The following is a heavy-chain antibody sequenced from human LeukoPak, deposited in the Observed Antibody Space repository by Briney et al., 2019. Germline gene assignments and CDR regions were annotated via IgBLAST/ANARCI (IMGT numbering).Heavy chain of an antibody. D-gene: IGHD6-19*01. CDR2: IIPIFRTA. Sequence: SVKGSCKASGVTFCIYAISWVRQAPGHGLEWRGGIIPIFRTANYAQKFQCKVTITADESTSTAYMELSTLRCEHTSVYYCARDTSYSSGWYGGAYWGQGTLVTVSS. V-gene: IGHV1-69*13. CDR1: GVTFCIYA. CDR3: ARDTSYSSGWYGGAY. J-gene: IGHJ4*02.